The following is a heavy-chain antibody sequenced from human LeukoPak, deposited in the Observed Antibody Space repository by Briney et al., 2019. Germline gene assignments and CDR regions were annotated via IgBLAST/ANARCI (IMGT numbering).Heavy chain of an antibody. J-gene: IGHJ5*02. V-gene: IGHV3-74*01. CDR1: GFTFSSYW. Sequence: GGSLRLSCEASGFTFSSYWMHWVRQAPGKGLVWFSRINSDGSSTSYADSVKVRFTISRDNAKNTLYLQLNSLRAEDTAVFFFKQKTAYEILTGYPHNWFDPWGQGTLVTVSS. CDR2: INSDGSST. CDR3: KQKTAYEILTGYPHNWFDP. D-gene: IGHD3-9*01.